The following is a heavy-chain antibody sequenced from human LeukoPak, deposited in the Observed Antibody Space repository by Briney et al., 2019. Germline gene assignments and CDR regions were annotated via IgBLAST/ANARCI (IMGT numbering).Heavy chain of an antibody. CDR1: GFTFSSYS. D-gene: IGHD2-2*01. CDR2: ISSSSSCI. CDR3: ARDNPDRYCSSTSCYQDY. J-gene: IGHJ4*02. V-gene: IGHV3-21*01. Sequence: GGSLRLSCAASGFTFSSYSMNWVRQAPGKGLEWVSSISSSSSCIYYADSVKGRFTISRDNAKNSMYLQMNSLRAEDTAVYYCARDNPDRYCSSTSCYQDYWGQGTLVTVSS.